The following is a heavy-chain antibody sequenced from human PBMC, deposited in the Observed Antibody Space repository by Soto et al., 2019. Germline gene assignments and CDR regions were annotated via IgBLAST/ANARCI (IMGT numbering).Heavy chain of an antibody. CDR1: GFTFSSYS. CDR3: ATDSYASSGYYGCWFDT. J-gene: IGHJ5*02. D-gene: IGHD3-22*01. CDR2: ISSSSSYI. Sequence: GGSLRLSCAASGFTFSSYSMNWVRQAPGKGLEWVSSISSSSSYIYYADSVKGRFTISRDNAKNSLYLQMNSLRAEDTAVYYCATDSYASSGYYGCWFDTWGQGTLVTVSS. V-gene: IGHV3-21*01.